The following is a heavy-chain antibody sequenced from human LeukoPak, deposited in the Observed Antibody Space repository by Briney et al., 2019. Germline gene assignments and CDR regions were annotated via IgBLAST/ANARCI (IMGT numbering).Heavy chain of an antibody. CDR2: TNTDGSEK. D-gene: IGHD1-26*01. Sequence: GGSLRLSCAASEFTFSNFWMSWVRQAPGKGLEWLANTNTDGSEKYYVDSVKGRVTISRDNAMNFLYLQLNSLRVDDTAVYYCARDSGSCRGCAFDIWGQGTVVTVSS. V-gene: IGHV3-7*01. CDR1: EFTFSNFW. J-gene: IGHJ3*02. CDR3: ARDSGSCRGCAFDI.